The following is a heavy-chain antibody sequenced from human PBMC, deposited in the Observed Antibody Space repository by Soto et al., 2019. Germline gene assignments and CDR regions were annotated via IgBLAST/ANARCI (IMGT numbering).Heavy chain of an antibody. J-gene: IGHJ6*02. CDR2: IIPIFGTA. D-gene: IGHD1-1*01. Sequence: GASVKVSCKASGGTFSSYAISWVRQAPGQGLEWMGGIIPIFGTANYAQKFQGRVTITADESTSTAYMELSSLRSEDTAVYYCASCTAGKDYYYYGMDVWGQGTTVTVSS. V-gene: IGHV1-69*13. CDR1: GGTFSSYA. CDR3: ASCTAGKDYYYYGMDV.